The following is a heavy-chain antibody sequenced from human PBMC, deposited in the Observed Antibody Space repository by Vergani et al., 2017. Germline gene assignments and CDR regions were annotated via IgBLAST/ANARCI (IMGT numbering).Heavy chain of an antibody. D-gene: IGHD6-13*01. CDR3: ASPQQPHPTGFDY. V-gene: IGHV1-3*04. Sequence: QVQLVQSGAEVKKPGASVKVSCKASGYTFTSYYMHWVRQAPGQGLEWMGWVNTGNGKADFSQKFQGRVTITTDTSATTAYMELSSLRSEDTAVYYCASPQQPHPTGFDYWGQGTLVTVSS. CDR1: GYTFTSYY. CDR2: VNTGNGKA. J-gene: IGHJ4*02.